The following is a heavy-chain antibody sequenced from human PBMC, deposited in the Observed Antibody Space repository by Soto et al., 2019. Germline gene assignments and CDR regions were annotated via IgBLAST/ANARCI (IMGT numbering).Heavy chain of an antibody. CDR3: AKDYDYGDSLPFDY. V-gene: IGHV3-23*01. J-gene: IGHJ4*02. CDR2: IIGNGDTT. D-gene: IGHD4-17*01. Sequence: EVQLLEAGGGLVQPGGSLRLSCAASGFSFRNYGMSWVRQAPGKGLEWLSAIIGNGDTTYYADSVRCRFTISRDNSKNTLYLQLNDLGAEDTAIYYCAKDYDYGDSLPFDYWGQGTLVTVSS. CDR1: GFSFRNYG.